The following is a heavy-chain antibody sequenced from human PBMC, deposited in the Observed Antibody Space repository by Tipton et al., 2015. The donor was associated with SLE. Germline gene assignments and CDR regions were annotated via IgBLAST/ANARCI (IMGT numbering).Heavy chain of an antibody. CDR1: GGSISSGGYY. V-gene: IGHV4-39*07. D-gene: IGHD1-26*01. CDR2: IYHSGST. Sequence: TLSLTCTVSGGSISSGGYYWSWIRQPPGKGLEWIGSIYHSGSTYYNPSLKSRVTISVDTSKNQFSLKLSSVTAADTAVYYCAKIVGATTGAFDIWGQGTMVTVSS. CDR3: AKIVGATTGAFDI. J-gene: IGHJ3*02.